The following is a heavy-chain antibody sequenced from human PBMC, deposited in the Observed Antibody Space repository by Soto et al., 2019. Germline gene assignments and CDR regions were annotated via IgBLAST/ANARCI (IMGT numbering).Heavy chain of an antibody. D-gene: IGHD3-3*01. J-gene: IGHJ4*02. Sequence: QITLEESGPTRVKPTQSLALTCTFSGFSLSTSGVGVGWVRQPPGKALEWLALIYWDDDKRYSPSLHSRPTITQHTANTQLVLIMINIAPVDTATYYCAPRPWPRTKAYFDYWGQGTLVTVSS. CDR1: GFSLSTSGVG. V-gene: IGHV2-5*02. CDR3: APRPWPRTKAYFDY. CDR2: IYWDDDK.